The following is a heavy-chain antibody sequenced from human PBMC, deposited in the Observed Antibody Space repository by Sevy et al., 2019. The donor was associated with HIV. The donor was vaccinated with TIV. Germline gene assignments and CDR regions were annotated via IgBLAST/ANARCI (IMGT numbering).Heavy chain of an antibody. Sequence: GGSLRLSCAASGFTFSSYGMHWVRQAPGKGLEWVAVIWYDGSNKYYADSVKGRFTISRDNSKNTLYLQMNSLRAEDTVVYYCARDFFDGSDGDADDAFDIWGQGTMVTVSS. CDR3: ARDFFDGSDGDADDAFDI. CDR1: GFTFSSYG. V-gene: IGHV3-33*01. D-gene: IGHD2-15*01. CDR2: IWYDGSNK. J-gene: IGHJ3*02.